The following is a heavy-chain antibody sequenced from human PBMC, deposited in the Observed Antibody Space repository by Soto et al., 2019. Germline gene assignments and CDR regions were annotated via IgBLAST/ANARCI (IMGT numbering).Heavy chain of an antibody. CDR1: GGTFSSYA. J-gene: IGHJ6*02. CDR3: AIRTMEWLPLPRYYYYGMDV. V-gene: IGHV1-69*06. CDR2: IIPIFGTA. D-gene: IGHD3-3*01. Sequence: SVKVSCKASGGTFSSYAISWVRQAPGQGLEWMGGIIPIFGTANYAQKFQGRVTITADKSTSTAYMELSSLRSEDTAVYYCAIRTMEWLPLPRYYYYGMDVWGQGTTVTVSS.